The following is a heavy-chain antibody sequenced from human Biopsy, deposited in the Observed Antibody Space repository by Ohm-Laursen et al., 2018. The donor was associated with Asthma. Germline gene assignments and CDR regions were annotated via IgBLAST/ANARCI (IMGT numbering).Heavy chain of an antibody. CDR3: ATFPYGDYLPLDY. CDR2: ISDGGHST. J-gene: IGHJ4*02. Sequence: SLRLSCSASGFSFFTYGMSWVRRAPGKGLEWVAVISDGGHSTNYADSVKGRFTISRDNSKNTLYLQMNSLRAEDTAVYYCATFPYGDYLPLDYWGQGTLVTVSS. V-gene: IGHV3-23*01. D-gene: IGHD4-17*01. CDR1: GFSFFTYG.